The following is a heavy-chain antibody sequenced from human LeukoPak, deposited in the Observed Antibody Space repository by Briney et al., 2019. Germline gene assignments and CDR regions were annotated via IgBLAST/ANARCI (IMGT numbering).Heavy chain of an antibody. CDR2: IWYDGSNK. D-gene: IGHD1-14*01. V-gene: IGHV3-33*01. Sequence: GGSLRLSCAASGFTFSDYGMHWVRQAPGRGLEWVAVIWYDGSNKYYADSVKGRFTISRDNSKNTLYLQMNSLRAEDTALYYCARASGSFDYWGQGSLVIVSS. J-gene: IGHJ4*02. CDR3: ARASGSFDY. CDR1: GFTFSDYG.